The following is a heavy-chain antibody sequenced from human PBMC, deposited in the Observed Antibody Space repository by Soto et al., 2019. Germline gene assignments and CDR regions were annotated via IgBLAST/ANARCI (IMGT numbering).Heavy chain of an antibody. CDR1: GFTFSSYA. CDR2: ISYDGSNK. J-gene: IGHJ4*02. D-gene: IGHD2-15*01. Sequence: GGSLRLSCAAFGFTFSSYAMHWVRQAPGKGLEWVAVISYDGSNKYYADSVKGRFTISRDNSKNTLYLQMNSLRAEDTAVYYCARIGSSLGFDDWGQGTLVTVSS. V-gene: IGHV3-30-3*01. CDR3: ARIGSSLGFDD.